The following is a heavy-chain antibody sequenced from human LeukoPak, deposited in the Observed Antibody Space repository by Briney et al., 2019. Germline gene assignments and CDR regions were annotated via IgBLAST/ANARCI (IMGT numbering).Heavy chain of an antibody. CDR1: GLTFSSYG. J-gene: IGHJ5*02. Sequence: GGSLRLSCAASGLTFSSYGMHWVRQAPGKGLEWVAVISYDGSNKYYADSVKGRFTISRDNSKNTLYLQMNSLRAEDTAVYYCAKSPVAAAGMNWFDPWGQGTLVTVSS. D-gene: IGHD6-13*01. CDR2: ISYDGSNK. CDR3: AKSPVAAAGMNWFDP. V-gene: IGHV3-30*18.